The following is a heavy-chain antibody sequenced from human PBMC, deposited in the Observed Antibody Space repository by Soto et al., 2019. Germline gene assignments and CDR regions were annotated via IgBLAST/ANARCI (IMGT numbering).Heavy chain of an antibody. CDR3: ARNFPNYVSNDTSLAH. J-gene: IGHJ4*02. CDR2: TYYRSRWYN. D-gene: IGHD3-16*01. Sequence: QSLSLTCVISGDSVSGDSGGWNWIRQSPSRGLEWLGRTYYRSRWYNDYAVSVKSRITVTPDTSKNQFSLHLNSVTPEDTAVYYCARNFPNYVSNDTSLAHWGRGTLVPVSS. V-gene: IGHV6-1*01. CDR1: GDSVSGDSGG.